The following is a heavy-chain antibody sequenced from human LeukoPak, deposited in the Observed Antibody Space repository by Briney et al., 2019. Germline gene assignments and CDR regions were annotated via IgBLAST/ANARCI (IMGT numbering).Heavy chain of an antibody. CDR1: GFTVSSNY. D-gene: IGHD6-13*01. CDR2: IYSGGST. J-gene: IGHJ4*02. CDR3: VRGVIAAAIFDF. V-gene: IGHV3-53*01. Sequence: GGSLRLPCAASGFTVSSNYMSWVRQASGKGLEWVSVIYSGGSTYYADSVKGRFTISRDNSKNALYLQMNSLRAEDTAVYYCVRGVIAAAIFDFWGQGTLVTVSS.